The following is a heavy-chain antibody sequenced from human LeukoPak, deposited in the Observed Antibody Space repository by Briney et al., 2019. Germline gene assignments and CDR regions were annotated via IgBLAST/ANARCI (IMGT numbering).Heavy chain of an antibody. CDR1: GFTFSTYA. J-gene: IGHJ4*02. Sequence: GGSLRLSCAASGFTFSTYAMSWVRQAPGKGLEWVSTISGSGANTYYADSVRGRFTISRDNSKNTLYLHMNSLRAEDTAVYYCAKERARYTNPHYFDYWGQGTLVTVSS. V-gene: IGHV3-23*01. D-gene: IGHD2-2*02. CDR2: ISGSGANT. CDR3: AKERARYTNPHYFDY.